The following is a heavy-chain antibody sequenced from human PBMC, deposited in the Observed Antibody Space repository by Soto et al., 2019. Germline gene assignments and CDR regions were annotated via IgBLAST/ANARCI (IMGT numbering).Heavy chain of an antibody. D-gene: IGHD2-21*01. CDR3: ERRAVVAVTGSLDNWLDP. V-gene: IGHV4-59*01. J-gene: IGHJ5*02. CDR1: GGSITSYN. CDR2: VYNSGST. Sequence: PSETLSLTCTVSGGSITSYNWNWLRQPPGKALEWIGYVYNSGSTNYNPSLKRRVTISVDTSKNQFSLKVNSVTAADTAVYYCERRAVVAVTGSLDNWLDPWGQGILVTVSS.